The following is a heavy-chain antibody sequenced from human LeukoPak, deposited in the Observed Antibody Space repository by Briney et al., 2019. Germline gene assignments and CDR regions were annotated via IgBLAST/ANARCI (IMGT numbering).Heavy chain of an antibody. CDR1: GFMFSSNW. CDR2: IKEDGTET. Sequence: GGSLRLSCAASGFMFSSNWMSWVRLAPRKGLEWVANIKEDGTETYYVDSVKGRFTISRDNAKNSLYLQMNSLRVEDTAVYYCAKEGRSLQTYWGQGTLVTVSS. CDR3: AKEGRSLQTY. J-gene: IGHJ4*02. D-gene: IGHD5-24*01. V-gene: IGHV3-7*03.